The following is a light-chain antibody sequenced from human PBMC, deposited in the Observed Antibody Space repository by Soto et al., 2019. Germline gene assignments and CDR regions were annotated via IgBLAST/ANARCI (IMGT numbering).Light chain of an antibody. J-gene: IGKJ1*01. Sequence: IQMAQYPSSLSASVEDKVTITCRASHSISNFLNWYQQKPGKAPKLPIYAVSSLQSGVPSRFSGSGSGTDFTLTISSLQPEDFATYYCQQSYSTQTFGQGTKVDIK. CDR3: QQSYSTQT. CDR2: AVS. CDR1: HSISNF. V-gene: IGKV1-39*01.